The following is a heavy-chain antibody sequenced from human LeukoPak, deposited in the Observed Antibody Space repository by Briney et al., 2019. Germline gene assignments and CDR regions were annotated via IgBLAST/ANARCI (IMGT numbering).Heavy chain of an antibody. CDR1: GYTFTSYD. J-gene: IGHJ5*02. Sequence: ASVKVSCKASGYTFTSYDINWGRQATGQGLEWMGWMNPNSGNTGYAQKFQGRVTITRNTSISTAYMELSSLRSEDTAVYYCATSPYYDSSGHYRGGHWFDPWGQGTLVTVSS. CDR2: MNPNSGNT. V-gene: IGHV1-8*03. D-gene: IGHD3-22*01. CDR3: ATSPYYDSSGHYRGGHWFDP.